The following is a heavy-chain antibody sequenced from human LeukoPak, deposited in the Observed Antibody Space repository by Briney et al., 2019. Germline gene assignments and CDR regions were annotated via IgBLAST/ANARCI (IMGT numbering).Heavy chain of an antibody. Sequence: ASVKVSCKASGYTFTGYYMHWVRQAPGQGLEWMGRINPNSGGTNYAQKFQGRVTMTRDTSISTAYMELSRLRSDDTAVYYCARDRIVITFGGVIVFGYWGQGTLVTVSS. D-gene: IGHD3-16*02. CDR1: GYTFTGYY. J-gene: IGHJ4*02. V-gene: IGHV1-2*06. CDR3: ARDRIVITFGGVIVFGY. CDR2: INPNSGGT.